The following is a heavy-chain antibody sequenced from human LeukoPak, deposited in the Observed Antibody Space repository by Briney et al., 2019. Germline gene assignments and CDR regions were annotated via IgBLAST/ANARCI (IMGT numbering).Heavy chain of an antibody. J-gene: IGHJ3*02. CDR1: GGSISSSSYY. CDR3: ARVLVGAFDI. D-gene: IGHD3-9*01. CDR2: IYYSGST. V-gene: IGHV4-39*07. Sequence: LETLSLTCTVSGGSISSSSYYWGWIRQPPGKGLEWIGSIYYSGSTYYNPSLKSRVTISVDTSKNQFSLKLSSVTAADTAVYYCARVLVGAFDIWGQGTMVTVSS.